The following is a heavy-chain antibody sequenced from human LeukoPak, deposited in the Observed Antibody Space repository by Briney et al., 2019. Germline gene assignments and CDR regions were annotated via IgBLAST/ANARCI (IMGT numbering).Heavy chain of an antibody. V-gene: IGHV4-39*01. D-gene: IGHD1/OR15-1a*01. Sequence: SSETLSLTCNVSGGSISSSSYHWGWTRQPPGKGLEWIGSIYYSGSTYYNPSLKSRVTISVDTSKNQFSLKLSSVTAADTAVYYCARGVGNNDYWGQGTLVTVSS. CDR1: GGSISSSSYH. CDR3: ARGVGNNDY. J-gene: IGHJ4*02. CDR2: IYYSGST.